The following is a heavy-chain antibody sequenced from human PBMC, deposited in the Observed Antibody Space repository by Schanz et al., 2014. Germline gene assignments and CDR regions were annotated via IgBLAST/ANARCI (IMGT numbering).Heavy chain of an antibody. J-gene: IGHJ3*02. D-gene: IGHD4-17*01. V-gene: IGHV3-30*02. CDR1: RFAFSNCG. CDR3: AKDMHKDYGGKPQAFDI. Sequence: QAQLVESGGGVVQPGGSLRLSCAASRFAFSNCGMHWVRQAPGKGLEWVAFIRYDGSDEHYGDSVKGRFIISRDNSKNTLDLQMNSLRDEDTALYYCAKDMHKDYGGKPQAFDIWGQGTMVTVSS. CDR2: IRYDGSDE.